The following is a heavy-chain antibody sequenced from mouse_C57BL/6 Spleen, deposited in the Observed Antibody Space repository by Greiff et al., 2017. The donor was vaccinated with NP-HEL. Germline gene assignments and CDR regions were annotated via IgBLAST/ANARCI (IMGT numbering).Heavy chain of an antibody. Sequence: VQLQQPGAELVKPGASVKVSCKASGYTFTSYWMHWVKQRPGQGLEWLGRIHPSDSDTNYNQQFKCKATLTVDKSSSTAYMLLSSLSSEDSAVYYCAGTGPFDYWGQGTTLTVSS. CDR2: IHPSDSDT. CDR3: AGTGPFDY. CDR1: GYTFTSYW. D-gene: IGHD4-1*01. J-gene: IGHJ2*01. V-gene: IGHV1-74*01.